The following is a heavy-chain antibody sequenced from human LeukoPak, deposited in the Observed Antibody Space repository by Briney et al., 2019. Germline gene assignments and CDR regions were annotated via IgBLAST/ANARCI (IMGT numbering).Heavy chain of an antibody. D-gene: IGHD5-18*01. CDR2: IHQDGSEK. J-gene: IGHJ4*02. V-gene: IGHV3-7*01. CDR3: ATYKWIHLWSTPFDY. CDR1: GFTLSDYW. Sequence: GGSLRLSCEASGFTLSDYWMSWVRHAPGKGLEWVANIHQDGSEKNYVDSGKGRFAISRDNAKKSLYLQMNSLRAEDTAVYYCATYKWIHLWSTPFDYWGQGTLVTVSS.